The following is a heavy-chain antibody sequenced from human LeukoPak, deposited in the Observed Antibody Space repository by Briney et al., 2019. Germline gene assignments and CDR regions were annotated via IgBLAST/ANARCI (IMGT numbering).Heavy chain of an antibody. CDR1: GYTFTSYF. CDR2: ISAYNGNA. CDR3: ARANYYSGMDV. V-gene: IGHV1-18*01. J-gene: IGHJ6*02. Sequence: GASVKVSCKAAGYTFTSYFISWVRQAPGQGLERMGWISAYNGNANYAQKFLGRVTMTTDTATSTAYMELWSLRSDDTAVFYCARANYYSGMDVWGQGTPVTVSS.